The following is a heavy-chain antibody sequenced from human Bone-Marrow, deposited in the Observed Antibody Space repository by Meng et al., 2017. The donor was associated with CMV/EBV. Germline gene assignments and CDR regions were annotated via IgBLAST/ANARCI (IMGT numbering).Heavy chain of an antibody. CDR1: GDSVSSNSAA. CDR2: TYYRSKWYN. Sequence: QVQLQQSGPGLGKHSQTLSLTCAISGDSVSSNSAAWNWIRQSPSRGLKWLGRTYYRSKWYNDYAVSVKSRITINPDTSKNQFSLKLSSVTAADTAVYYCARAMVRGVQRYFDYWGQGTLVTVSS. CDR3: ARAMVRGVQRYFDY. D-gene: IGHD3-10*01. V-gene: IGHV6-1*01. J-gene: IGHJ4*02.